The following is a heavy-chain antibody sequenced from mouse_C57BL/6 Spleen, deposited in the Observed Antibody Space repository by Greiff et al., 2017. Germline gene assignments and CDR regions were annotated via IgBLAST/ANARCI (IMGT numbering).Heavy chain of an antibody. CDR2: INPNNGGP. CDR1: GYTFTDYS. CDR3: APYGNHYYSMDD. V-gene: IGHV1-26*01. Sequence: VQLQQSGPELVKPGASVTISCKASGYTFTDYSMNWVKQRHGKSLEWIGDINPNNGGPSSNQKFKGKATVTVDKSYITSDMELRILTSEDSAVYYCAPYGNHYYSMDDWGQGTSVTVSS. J-gene: IGHJ4*01. D-gene: IGHD2-1*01.